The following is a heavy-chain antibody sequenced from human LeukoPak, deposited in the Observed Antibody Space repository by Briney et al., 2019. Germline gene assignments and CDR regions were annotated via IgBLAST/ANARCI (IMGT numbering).Heavy chain of an antibody. D-gene: IGHD3-22*01. CDR3: ARGDSSGYSHIDY. CDR2: ISSSSSTI. CDR1: GFTFSSYS. V-gene: IGHV3-48*01. Sequence: GGSLRLSCAASGFTFSSYSMNWVRQAPGKGLEWVSYISSSSSTIYYADSVKGRFTISRDNAKNSLYLQMNSLRAEDTAVYYCARGDSSGYSHIDYWGQGTLVTVSS. J-gene: IGHJ4*02.